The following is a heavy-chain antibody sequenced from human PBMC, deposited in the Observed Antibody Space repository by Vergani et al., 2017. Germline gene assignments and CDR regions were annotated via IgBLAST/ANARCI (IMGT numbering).Heavy chain of an antibody. CDR3: TRGDYGILTGYRY. D-gene: IGHD3-9*01. Sequence: QVQVVQSGAEVKKSGASVKVSCKTSGYTFSNYYMHWVRQAPGQGLEWMGIINPSGGHTNFPQKFQGRITMTRDTYTSTVYMELSSLRSEDTAIYYCTRGDYGILTGYRYWGQGTLVTVSA. CDR1: GYTFSNYY. J-gene: IGHJ4*02. V-gene: IGHV1-46*03. CDR2: INPSGGHT.